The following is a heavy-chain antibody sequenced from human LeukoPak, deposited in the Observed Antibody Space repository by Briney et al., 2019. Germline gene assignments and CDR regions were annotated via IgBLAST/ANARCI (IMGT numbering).Heavy chain of an antibody. D-gene: IGHD1-14*01. CDR2: IHPSGGST. J-gene: IGHJ4*02. V-gene: IGHV1-46*01. CDR3: ARDPNLDY. Sequence: GASVKLSCTASVYTFANYYMHWVRQAPGQGLEWMGVIHPSGGSTSYAQKFQGRVTMTRDTSTSTVYMDLSSLRSEDTAVYYCARDPNLDYWGQGTLVTVSS. CDR1: VYTFANYY.